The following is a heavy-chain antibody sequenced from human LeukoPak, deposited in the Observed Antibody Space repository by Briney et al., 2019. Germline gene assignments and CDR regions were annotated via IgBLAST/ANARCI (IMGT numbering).Heavy chain of an antibody. Sequence: GGSLRLSRGASGFTFSSYSMNWVRQAPGKGLEWVSSISSSNSYIYYADSVKGRFTISRDNAKNSLCLQMNSLRAEDTAVYYCARDLGTRGVYPNFGGQGTLVTVSS. D-gene: IGHD6-13*01. CDR1: GFTFSSYS. CDR3: ARDLGTRGVYPNF. V-gene: IGHV3-21*01. J-gene: IGHJ4*02. CDR2: ISSSNSYI.